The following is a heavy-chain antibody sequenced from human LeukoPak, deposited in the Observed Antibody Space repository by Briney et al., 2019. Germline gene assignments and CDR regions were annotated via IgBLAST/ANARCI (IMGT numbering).Heavy chain of an antibody. CDR3: TLMYYYDSSGYQAP. Sequence: GGSLRLSCAASGFTFSNAWMSWVRQAPGKGLEWVGRIKSKTDGGTKDYAAPVKGRFTISRDDSKNTLYLQMNSLKTEDTAVYYCTLMYYYDSSGYQAPWGQGTLVTVSS. CDR2: IKSKTDGGTK. D-gene: IGHD3-22*01. V-gene: IGHV3-15*01. J-gene: IGHJ5*02. CDR1: GFTFSNAW.